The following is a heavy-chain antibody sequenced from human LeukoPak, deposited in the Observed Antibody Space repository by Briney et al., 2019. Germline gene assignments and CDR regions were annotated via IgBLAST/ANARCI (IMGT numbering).Heavy chain of an antibody. CDR1: GFTFSDFW. D-gene: IGHD3-16*01. CDR2: MNRDGSEK. Sequence: GGSLRLSCAASGFTFSDFWLSWVRQAPGKGLEWVPNMNRDGSEKNYVDSMKGRITISRDNAKNSLYLQMNSLRVEDTAVYYCARDGGIIRFGGQDVWGQGTTVTVS. J-gene: IGHJ6*02. CDR3: ARDGGIIRFGGQDV. V-gene: IGHV3-7*01.